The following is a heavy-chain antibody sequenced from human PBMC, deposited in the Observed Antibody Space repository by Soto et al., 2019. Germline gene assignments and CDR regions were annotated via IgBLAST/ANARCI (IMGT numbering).Heavy chain of an antibody. Sequence: GASVKVSCKGSGYTFTSNDINWVRQATGQRFEWMGWMSAKSGNTRYSQKFQGRVTMTRDTSASTAYMELSNLRSEDTAVYYCAREQWLGVDYWGQGTLVTVS. CDR1: GYTFTSND. V-gene: IGHV1-8*01. J-gene: IGHJ4*02. CDR2: MSAKSGNT. CDR3: AREQWLGVDY. D-gene: IGHD6-19*01.